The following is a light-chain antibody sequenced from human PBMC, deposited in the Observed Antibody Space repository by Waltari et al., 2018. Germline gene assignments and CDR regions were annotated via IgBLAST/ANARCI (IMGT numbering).Light chain of an antibody. CDR3: QHYVRLPAT. CDR1: QSISRA. Sequence: IVLTPSPRSLSSSPGDRVTLSFRASQSISRALAWYQQKPGQAPRLLIFGASHRATGIPDRFSGSGSETDFSLTISRLEPEDFAVYYCQHYVRLPATFGRGTKVEIK. J-gene: IGKJ1*01. V-gene: IGKV3-20*01. CDR2: GAS.